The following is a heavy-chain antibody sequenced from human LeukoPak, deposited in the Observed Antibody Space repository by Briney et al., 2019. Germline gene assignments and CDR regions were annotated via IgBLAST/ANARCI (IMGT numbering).Heavy chain of an antibody. CDR2: TYYSGSI. Sequence: SQTLSLTCTVSGGSISSGDYYWSWIRQPPGKGLEWIGYTYYSGSIYYNPYLKSRANISVDTPKNKFSLKLTSVTAADTAVYYCARPYYYDSRIDPWGQGTPVTVSS. CDR3: ARPYYYDSRIDP. D-gene: IGHD3-22*01. CDR1: GGSISSGDYY. V-gene: IGHV4-30-4*01. J-gene: IGHJ5*02.